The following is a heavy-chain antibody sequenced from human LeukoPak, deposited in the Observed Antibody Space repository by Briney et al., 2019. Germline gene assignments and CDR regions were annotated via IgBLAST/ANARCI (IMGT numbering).Heavy chain of an antibody. CDR3: ARDYYGSGVFWIDP. V-gene: IGHV3-7*01. J-gene: IGHJ5*02. Sequence: SGGSLRLSCAASGLTFSSYWMSWVRQAPGKGLEWVANIKQDGSEKYYVDSVKGRFTISRDNAKNSLYLQMNSLRAEDTAVYYCARDYYGSGVFWIDPWGQGTLVTVSS. CDR2: IKQDGSEK. D-gene: IGHD3-10*01. CDR1: GLTFSSYW.